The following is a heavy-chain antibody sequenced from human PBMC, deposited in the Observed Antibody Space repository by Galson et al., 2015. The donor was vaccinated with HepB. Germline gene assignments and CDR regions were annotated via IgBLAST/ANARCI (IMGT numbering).Heavy chain of an antibody. CDR3: ARGHTPYKLWFGESGDWFDP. D-gene: IGHD3-10*01. CDR2: IIPILGIA. Sequence: SVKVSCKASGGTFSSYAISWVRQAPGQGLEWMGRIIPILGIANYAQKFQGRVTITADKSTSTAYMELSSLRSEDTAVYYCARGHTPYKLWFGESGDWFDPWGQGTLVTVSS. CDR1: GGTFSSYA. V-gene: IGHV1-69*04. J-gene: IGHJ5*02.